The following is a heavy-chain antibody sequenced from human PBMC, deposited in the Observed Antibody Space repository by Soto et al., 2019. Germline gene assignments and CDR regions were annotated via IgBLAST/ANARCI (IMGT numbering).Heavy chain of an antibody. Sequence: EVQLLESGGGLVQPGGSLRLSCAASGFTFSSYAMSWVRQAPGKGLEWVSAISVSGGTTYYADSVKGRFTFSRDKSKHTRSLQMNSRRAEDTAVYYCAKTANGWFSAFDIWGQGTMVTVSS. CDR1: GFTFSSYA. J-gene: IGHJ3*02. V-gene: IGHV3-23*01. D-gene: IGHD6-19*01. CDR2: ISVSGGTT. CDR3: AKTANGWFSAFDI.